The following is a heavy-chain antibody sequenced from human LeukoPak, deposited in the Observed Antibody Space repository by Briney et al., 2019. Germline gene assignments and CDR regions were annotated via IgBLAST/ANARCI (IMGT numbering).Heavy chain of an antibody. J-gene: IGHJ4*02. D-gene: IGHD5-18*01. CDR2: INTSGNT. CDR1: GGSISIYY. CDR3: ARQGYTYGQTDY. V-gene: IGHV4-4*07. Sequence: SETLSLTCTVSGGSISIYYWSWIRQPAGKRLEWVGRINTSGNTNYSPSLKSRVTMSVDTSMNQFSLNLSSVTAADTAVYYCARQGYTYGQTDYWGQGTLVTVSS.